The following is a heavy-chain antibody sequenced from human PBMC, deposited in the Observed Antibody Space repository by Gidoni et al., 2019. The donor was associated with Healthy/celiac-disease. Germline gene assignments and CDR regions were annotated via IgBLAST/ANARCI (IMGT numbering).Heavy chain of an antibody. Sequence: VQLVQSGAEVNKPGASVKVSCTASGYTFTSSYMHWGRQAPGQGLEWMGIINPSGGSTSYAQKFQGRVTMTRDTSTSTVYMELSSLRSEDTAVYYCARDEVLEEYYGSGSSLDYWGQGTLVTVSS. CDR2: INPSGGST. D-gene: IGHD3-10*01. CDR3: ARDEVLEEYYGSGSSLDY. J-gene: IGHJ4*02. CDR1: GYTFTSSY. V-gene: IGHV1-46*01.